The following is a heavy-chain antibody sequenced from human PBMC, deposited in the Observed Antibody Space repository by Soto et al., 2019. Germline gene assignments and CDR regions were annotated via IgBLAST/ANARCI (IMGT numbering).Heavy chain of an antibody. D-gene: IGHD2-2*01. CDR2: ISYDGSNK. CDR3: AKGDIVVVPAAIDY. V-gene: IGHV3-30*18. CDR1: GFTFSSYG. Sequence: GGSLRLSCAASGFTFSSYGMHWVRQAPGKGLEWVAVISYDGSNKYYADSVKGRFTISRDNSKNTLYLQMNSLRAEDTAVYYCAKGDIVVVPAAIDYWGQGTLVTVSS. J-gene: IGHJ4*02.